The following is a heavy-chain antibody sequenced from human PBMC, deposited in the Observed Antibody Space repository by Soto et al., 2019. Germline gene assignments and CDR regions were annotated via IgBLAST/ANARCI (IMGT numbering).Heavy chain of an antibody. CDR1: GYTFTGYY. Sequence: QVQLVQSGAEVKKPGASVKVSCKASGYTFTGYYMHWVRQAPGQGLEWMGWINPNSGGTNYAQKLQGWLTITRDTSISTAYMELSSLISDDTAVYYCARGRGYSCVPGYYFDYWGQGTMVTVSS. J-gene: IGHJ4*02. CDR3: ARGRGYSCVPGYYFDY. CDR2: INPNSGGT. D-gene: IGHD5-18*01. V-gene: IGHV1-2*04.